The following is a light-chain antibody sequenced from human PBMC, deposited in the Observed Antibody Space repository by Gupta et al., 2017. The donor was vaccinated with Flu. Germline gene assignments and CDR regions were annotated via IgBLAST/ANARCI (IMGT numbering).Light chain of an antibody. Sequence: VTPGEPASISCRSSQSSLHNNGYNYLDWYLQKPGQSPQILLYLGSNRASGVPDRFSGSGSGTDFTLKISRVEAEDVGVYYCMQALQTPYTFGQGTKLEIK. J-gene: IGKJ2*01. V-gene: IGKV2-28*01. CDR2: LGS. CDR3: MQALQTPYT. CDR1: QSSLHNNGYNY.